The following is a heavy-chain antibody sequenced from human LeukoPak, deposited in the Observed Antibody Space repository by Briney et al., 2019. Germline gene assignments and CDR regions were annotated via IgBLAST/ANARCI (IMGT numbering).Heavy chain of an antibody. V-gene: IGHV1-8*01. Sequence: ASVKVSCKASGYTFINYDINWVRQATGQGLEWMGWMNLKSGYTGYAQKFQGRVTMTMNTSITTAYMELSSLRSEDTAMYYCARTYGDYDYWGQGTLVTVSS. J-gene: IGHJ4*02. CDR1: GYTFINYD. D-gene: IGHD4-17*01. CDR2: MNLKSGYT. CDR3: ARTYGDYDY.